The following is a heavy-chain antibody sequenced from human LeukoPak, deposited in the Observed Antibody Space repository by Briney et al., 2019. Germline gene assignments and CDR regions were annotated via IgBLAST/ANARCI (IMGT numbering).Heavy chain of an antibody. CDR2: IYYTGST. Sequence: PSETLSLTCTVSGGSISSYHWSWIRRPAGKGLQWIGHIYYTGSTNYNPSLKSRLTISLDTSKNQFSLKLSSVTAADTAVYYCTRSLGVVIHGGMDVWGQGTTVTVSS. D-gene: IGHD3-3*01. CDR1: GGSISSYH. CDR3: TRSLGVVIHGGMDV. J-gene: IGHJ6*02. V-gene: IGHV4-59*01.